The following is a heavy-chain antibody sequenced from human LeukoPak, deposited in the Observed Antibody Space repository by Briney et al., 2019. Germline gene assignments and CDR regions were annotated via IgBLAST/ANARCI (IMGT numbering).Heavy chain of an antibody. CDR3: ARDSEVLRYFDWLSPRPYYYYYMDV. CDR1: GYTFTGYY. J-gene: IGHJ6*03. CDR2: INPNSGGT. D-gene: IGHD3-9*01. V-gene: IGHV1-2*02. Sequence: GASVKVSCKASGYTFTGYYMHWVRQAPGQGLEWMGWINPNSGGTNYAQKFQGRVTMTRDTSISTAYMELSRLRSDDTAVYYCARDSEVLRYFDWLSPRPYYYYYMDVWGKGTTVTISS.